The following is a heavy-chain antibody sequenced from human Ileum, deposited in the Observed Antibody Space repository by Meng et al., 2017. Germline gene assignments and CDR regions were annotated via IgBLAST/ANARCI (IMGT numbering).Heavy chain of an antibody. CDR1: GFAFRSHW. CDR3: AQLWGGGGVDY. J-gene: IGHJ4*02. CDR2: ISSDGTIT. D-gene: IGHD2-21*01. V-gene: IGHV3-74*01. Sequence: EVQMVESGGGLVQPGGSLRLACAASGFAFRSHWMHRVRQVSGKGLVWVSRISSDGTITNYADSVKGRFTISRDNAKNTLYLQMNSLTAEDTAVYYCAQLWGGGGVDYWGQGTLVTVSS.